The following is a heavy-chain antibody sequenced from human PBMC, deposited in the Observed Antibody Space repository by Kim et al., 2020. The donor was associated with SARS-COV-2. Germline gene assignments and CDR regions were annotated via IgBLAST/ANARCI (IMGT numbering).Heavy chain of an antibody. CDR1: GFTFSSYG. V-gene: IGHV3-30*03. CDR2: ISYDGSNK. J-gene: IGHJ4*02. D-gene: IGHD3-10*01. CDR3: ATGRITMVRGVIFDY. Sequence: GGSLRLSCAASGFTFSSYGMHWVRQAPGKGLEWVAAISYDGSNKYYADSVKGRFTISRDNSKNTLYLQMNSLRAEDTAVYYCATGRITMVRGVIFDYWGQGTLVTVSS.